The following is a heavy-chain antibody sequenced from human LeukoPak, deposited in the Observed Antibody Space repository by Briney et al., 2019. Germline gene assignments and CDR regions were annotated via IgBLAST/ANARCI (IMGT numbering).Heavy chain of an antibody. D-gene: IGHD6-13*01. V-gene: IGHV3-23*01. J-gene: IGHJ4*02. CDR1: GFTFSSYA. Sequence: GGSLRLSCAASGFTFSSYAMSWVRQAPGKGLEWVSAISGSGGSTYYADSVKGRFTISRDNSKNTLYLQMNSLRAEDTAVYYCAKSFGPVIAAAGTGADWGQGTLVTVSS. CDR2: ISGSGGST. CDR3: AKSFGPVIAAAGTGAD.